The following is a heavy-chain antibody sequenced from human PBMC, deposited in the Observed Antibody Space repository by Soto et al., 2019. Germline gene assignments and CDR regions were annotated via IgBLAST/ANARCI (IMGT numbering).Heavy chain of an antibody. CDR2: ISSSGSYI. CDR1: GFTFSSYS. V-gene: IGHV3-21*01. Sequence: PGGSLRLSCAASGFTFSSYSMNWVRQAPGKGLEWVSSISSSGSYIYYADSVKGRFTISRDNAKNSLYLQMNSLRVDDTAIYYCARGSFGHALDIWGQGTMVTVSS. J-gene: IGHJ3*02. D-gene: IGHD3-16*01. CDR3: ARGSFGHALDI.